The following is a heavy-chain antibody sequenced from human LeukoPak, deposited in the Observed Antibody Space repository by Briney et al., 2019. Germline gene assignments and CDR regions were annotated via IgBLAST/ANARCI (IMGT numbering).Heavy chain of an antibody. J-gene: IGHJ4*02. CDR1: GGSFSGYY. CDR3: ARGRKTIFGVVIISSYFDY. V-gene: IGHV4-34*01. Sequence: SETLSLTCAVLGGSFSGYYWSWIRQPPGKGLEWFGEINHSGSTNYNPSLKSRVTISVATSKNPFSLNLSSVTATDTAVYYCARGRKTIFGVVIISSYFDYWGQGTLVTVSS. D-gene: IGHD3-3*01. CDR2: INHSGST.